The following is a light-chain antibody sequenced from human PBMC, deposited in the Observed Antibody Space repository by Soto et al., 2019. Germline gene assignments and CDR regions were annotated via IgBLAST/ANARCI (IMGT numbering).Light chain of an antibody. CDR1: QSVSSSE. Sequence: EIVLTQSPGTLSLSPGDRATLSCRASQSVSSSELAWYQQKPGQAPRLLIYGASSSATGIPDRFNGSGPGTGCSITSSRLESEDFAEYYGQQYGSSPLTFGCGTKGQVK. CDR2: GAS. J-gene: IGKJ4*01. CDR3: QQYGSSPLT. V-gene: IGKV3-20*01.